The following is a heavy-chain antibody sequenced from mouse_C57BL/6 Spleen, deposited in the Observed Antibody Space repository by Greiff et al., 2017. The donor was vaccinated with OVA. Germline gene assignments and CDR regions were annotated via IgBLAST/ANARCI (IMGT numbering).Heavy chain of an antibody. Sequence: EVKLMESGPELVKPGASVKISCKASGYSFTDYNMNWVKQSNGKSLEWIGVINPNYGTTNYNQKFKGKATLTVDQSSSTAYMQLNSLTSEDSAVYYCARFNYYAMDYWGQGTSVTVSS. CDR2: INPNYGTT. CDR3: ARFNYYAMDY. V-gene: IGHV1-39*01. CDR1: GYSFTDYN. J-gene: IGHJ4*01.